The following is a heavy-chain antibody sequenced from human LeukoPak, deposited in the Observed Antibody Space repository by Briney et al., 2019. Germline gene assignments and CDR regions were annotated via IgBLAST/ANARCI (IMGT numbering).Heavy chain of an antibody. CDR2: ISRSGTAI. D-gene: IGHD3-10*01. J-gene: IGHJ5*02. Sequence: GGSLRLSCAASGFTFSSYEMSWVRQAPGKELEWVSYISRSGTAIPYADSVKGRFTISRDNAKNSLYLQMNSLRAEDTAVYYCASHPYYYGSGSYLPWGQGTLVTVSS. V-gene: IGHV3-48*03. CDR1: GFTFSSYE. CDR3: ASHPYYYGSGSYLP.